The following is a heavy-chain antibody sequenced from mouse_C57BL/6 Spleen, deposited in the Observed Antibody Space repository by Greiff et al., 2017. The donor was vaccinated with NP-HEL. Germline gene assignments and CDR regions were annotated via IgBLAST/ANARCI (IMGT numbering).Heavy chain of an antibody. Sequence: VQLQQPGAELVKPGASVKLSCKASGCTFTSYWMHWVKQRPGRGLEWIGRIDPNSGGAKYTEKFKSKATLTVDKPSSTAYLHLSSLTSEDSAVYYCARSTGWLLWYFDVWGTGTTVTVSS. V-gene: IGHV1-72*01. D-gene: IGHD2-3*01. CDR1: GCTFTSYW. CDR3: ARSTGWLLWYFDV. J-gene: IGHJ1*03. CDR2: IDPNSGGA.